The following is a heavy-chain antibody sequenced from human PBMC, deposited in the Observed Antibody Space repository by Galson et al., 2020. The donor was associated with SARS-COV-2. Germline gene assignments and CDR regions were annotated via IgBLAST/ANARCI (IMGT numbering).Heavy chain of an antibody. V-gene: IGHV3-48*03. J-gene: IGHJ3*02. CDR2: ISGSGSTM. Sequence: GESLKIYCAASGFTFSSYAMTWVRQAPGKGLEWVSYISGSGSTMNYADSVKGRFTISRDNAKNSLYLQMNSLRAEDTAVYYCARDDGYNGGSFDIWGQGTMVTVSS. D-gene: IGHD2-15*01. CDR1: GFTFSSYA. CDR3: ARDDGYNGGSFDI.